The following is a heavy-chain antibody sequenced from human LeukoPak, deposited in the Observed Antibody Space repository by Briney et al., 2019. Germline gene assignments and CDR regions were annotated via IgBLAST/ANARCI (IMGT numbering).Heavy chain of an antibody. CDR2: ISYDGSNK. J-gene: IGHJ6*02. CDR3: AREDIVVVTASNSVYYYYYGMDV. Sequence: QPGRSLRPSCAASGFTFSSYAMHWVRQAPGKGLEWVAVISYDGSNKYYADSVKGRFTISRDNSKNTLYLQMNSLRAEDTAVYYCAREDIVVVTASNSVYYYYYGMDVWGQGTTVTVSS. V-gene: IGHV3-30-3*01. D-gene: IGHD2-21*02. CDR1: GFTFSSYA.